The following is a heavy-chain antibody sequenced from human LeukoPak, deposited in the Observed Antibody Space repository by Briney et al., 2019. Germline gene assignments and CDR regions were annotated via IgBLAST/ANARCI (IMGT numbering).Heavy chain of an antibody. CDR1: GDSISSSSYY. V-gene: IGHV4-39*07. CDR3: ASGAYYYDSSGLDY. D-gene: IGHD3-22*01. CDR2: IYCSGST. Sequence: SETLSLTCTVSGDSISSSSYYGGWIRQPPGKGLEGIGGIYCSGSTYCSSSLKSRFTISVDTSNNQFSLKLCSVTAAETAVYYCASGAYYYDSSGLDYWGQGTLVTVSS. J-gene: IGHJ4*02.